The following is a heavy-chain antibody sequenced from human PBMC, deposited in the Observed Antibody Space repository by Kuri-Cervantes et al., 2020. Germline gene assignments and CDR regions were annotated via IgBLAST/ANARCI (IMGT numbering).Heavy chain of an antibody. Sequence: LRLSCTVSGGSISSGDYYWSWIRQPPGKALEWLAHIFSNDEKSYSTSLKSRLTISKDTSKSQVVLTMTNMDPVDTATYYCARTARGIGWFDPWGQGTLVTVSS. V-gene: IGHV2-26*01. D-gene: IGHD1-26*01. J-gene: IGHJ5*02. CDR2: IFSNDEK. CDR1: GGSISSGDYY. CDR3: ARTARGIGWFDP.